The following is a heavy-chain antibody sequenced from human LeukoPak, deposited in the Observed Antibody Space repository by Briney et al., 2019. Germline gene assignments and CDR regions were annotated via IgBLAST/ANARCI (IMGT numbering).Heavy chain of an antibody. V-gene: IGHV3-48*03. Sequence: VGSLRLSCAASRFPFIDHEMNWGRQAPGKGLEWGSYISIGGSDKYYPDSVRGRVTISRDNTTNTLYLHMSSLRAQDTSVYYCEKRGGYYYDYWGQGTLVTVSS. CDR2: ISIGGSDK. CDR1: RFPFIDHE. CDR3: EKRGGYYYDY. D-gene: IGHD2-15*01. J-gene: IGHJ4*02.